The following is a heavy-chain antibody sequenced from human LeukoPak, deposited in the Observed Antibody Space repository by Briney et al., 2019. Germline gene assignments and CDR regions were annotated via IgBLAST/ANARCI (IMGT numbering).Heavy chain of an antibody. CDR2: ITTDGGST. J-gene: IGHJ4*02. CDR1: GFTFTNYG. V-gene: IGHV3-64*01. Sequence: PGGSLRLSCAASGFTFTNYGMHWVRQAPGKGLESVSAITTDGGSTYYANSVKGRFTISRDNSKNTLYLQMGSLRAEDMAVYYCARARGYSYGFSSDYWGQGTLVTVSS. D-gene: IGHD5-18*01. CDR3: ARARGYSYGFSSDY.